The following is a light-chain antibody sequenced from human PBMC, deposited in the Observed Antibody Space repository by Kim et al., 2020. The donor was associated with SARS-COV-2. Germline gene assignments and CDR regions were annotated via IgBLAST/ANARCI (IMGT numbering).Light chain of an antibody. Sequence: DIQMTQSPSTLSASVGDRVTITCRASQSINSWLAWYQQKPGKAPKVLIYDASSLESGVPSRFSGSGSGTEFTLTISSLQPDDVETYYCQQYKSYWTFGQGTKVDIK. CDR2: DAS. V-gene: IGKV1-5*01. CDR3: QQYKSYWT. CDR1: QSINSW. J-gene: IGKJ1*01.